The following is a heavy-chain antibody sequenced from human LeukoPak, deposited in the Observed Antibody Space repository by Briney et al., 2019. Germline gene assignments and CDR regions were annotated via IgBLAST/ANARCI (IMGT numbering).Heavy chain of an antibody. V-gene: IGHV4-38-2*02. D-gene: IGHD3-10*01. CDR2: IYNSGST. J-gene: IGHJ5*02. Sequence: SETLSLTCAVSGYSISSGYYWGWIRPPPGKGLEWIGSIYNSGSTYYNPSLKSRVTISVDTSKNKLSLKLSSVTAADTAVYYCARDHRSGSYYNRQGRFDPWGQGTLVTVSS. CDR3: ARDHRSGSYYNRQGRFDP. CDR1: GYSISSGYY.